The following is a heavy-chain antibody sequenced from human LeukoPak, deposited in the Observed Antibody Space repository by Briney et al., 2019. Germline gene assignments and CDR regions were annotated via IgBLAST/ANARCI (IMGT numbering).Heavy chain of an antibody. CDR2: IYYSGIT. V-gene: IGHV4-59*12. J-gene: IGHJ4*02. D-gene: IGHD1-26*01. CDR3: AREGIVRTYDQ. CDR1: GDSISSYY. Sequence: SETLSLTCTVSGDSISSYYWYWFRQPPGKELEWIACIYYSGITYYNPSLKSRVTISLDTSKNQFSLGLTSVTAADTAVYYCAREGIVRTYDQWGQGTLVTVSS.